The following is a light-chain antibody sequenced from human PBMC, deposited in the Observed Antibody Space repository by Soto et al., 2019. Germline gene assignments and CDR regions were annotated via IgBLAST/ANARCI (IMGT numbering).Light chain of an antibody. CDR3: QQYGISRPWT. V-gene: IGKV3-20*01. CDR1: QSVIDNY. J-gene: IGKJ1*01. CDR2: GAS. Sequence: EIVLTQSPGTLSLSPGERGTLSCRASQSVIDNYLAWYQQKPGQAPRLLIYGASSRATGIPDRFSGSGSGTDFTLTISRLEPEDFAVYYCQQYGISRPWTFGQGTKVE.